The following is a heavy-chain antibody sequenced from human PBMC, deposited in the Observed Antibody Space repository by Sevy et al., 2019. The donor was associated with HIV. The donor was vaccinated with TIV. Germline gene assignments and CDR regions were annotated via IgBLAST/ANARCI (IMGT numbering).Heavy chain of an antibody. CDR1: GFTFSKYS. CDR3: AREGCTKPHDY. D-gene: IGHD2-8*01. J-gene: IGHJ4*02. Sequence: GGSLRLSCAASGFTFSKYSMSWVRQPPGKGLEWVSTLSFGCGEINYADSVKGRFTISRDNSKSSAYLQMNNLRPEDTAVYYCAREGCTKPHDYWVQGTLVTVSS. V-gene: IGHV3-23*01. CDR2: LSFGCGEI.